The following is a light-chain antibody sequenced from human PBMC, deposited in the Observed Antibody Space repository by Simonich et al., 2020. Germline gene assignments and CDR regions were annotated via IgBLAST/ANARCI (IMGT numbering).Light chain of an antibody. CDR3: QQYYSTPLT. J-gene: IGKJ4*01. Sequence: DIVMTQSPDSLAVSLGERATINCKSSQSVLYSSNNKNYLAWYQQKPGQPPKLLIYWASTLESGVPDRFRGSGSGTDFTLTISSLQAEDVAVYYCQQYYSTPLTFGGGTKVEIK. CDR1: QSVLYSSNNKNY. V-gene: IGKV4-1*01. CDR2: WAS.